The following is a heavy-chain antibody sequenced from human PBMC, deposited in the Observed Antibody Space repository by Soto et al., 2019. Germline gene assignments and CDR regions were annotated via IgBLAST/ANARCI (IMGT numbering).Heavy chain of an antibody. D-gene: IGHD1-26*01. Sequence: ASVRVSCKASGYTFTSYGISWVRQAPGQGLEWMGWISAYNGNTNYAQKLQGRVTMTTDTSTSTAYMELRSLRSDDTAVYYCARYIVGATNYYYYYYGMDVWGQGTTVT. CDR1: GYTFTSYG. CDR3: ARYIVGATNYYYYYYGMDV. V-gene: IGHV1-18*01. CDR2: ISAYNGNT. J-gene: IGHJ6*02.